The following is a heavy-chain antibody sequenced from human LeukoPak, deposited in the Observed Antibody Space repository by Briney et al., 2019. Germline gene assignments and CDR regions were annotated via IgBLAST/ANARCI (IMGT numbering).Heavy chain of an antibody. CDR1: GFTFSNYA. CDR3: ANTLLWGYNCIDP. Sequence: GGSLRLSCAASGFTFSNYAMSWVRQAPGKGLEWVSTINNNGGNTYYTDVVTCRFTISRDNSKNTLDLQMDSLRAEDTAVYYCANTLLWGYNCIDPWGQGTLITVSS. CDR2: INNNGGNT. J-gene: IGHJ5*02. V-gene: IGHV3-23*01. D-gene: IGHD2-2*01.